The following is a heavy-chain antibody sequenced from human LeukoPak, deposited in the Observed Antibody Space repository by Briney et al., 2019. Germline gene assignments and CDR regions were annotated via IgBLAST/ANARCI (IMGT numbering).Heavy chain of an antibody. CDR3: ARGSPRDYYDSSGYFYT. D-gene: IGHD3-22*01. J-gene: IGHJ5*02. V-gene: IGHV1-69*13. Sequence: SVTVSCKASGGTFSSYAISWVRQAPGQGLEWVGGIIPIFGTANYAQKFQGRVTITADESTSTAYMELSSLRSEDTAVYYCARGSPRDYYDSSGYFYTWGQGTLVTVSS. CDR2: IIPIFGTA. CDR1: GGTFSSYA.